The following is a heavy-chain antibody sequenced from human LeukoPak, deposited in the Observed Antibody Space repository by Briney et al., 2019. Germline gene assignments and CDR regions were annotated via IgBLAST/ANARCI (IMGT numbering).Heavy chain of an antibody. CDR3: AKDGIAARRGVSYYFDY. V-gene: IGHV3-74*01. CDR2: LKSDGRST. D-gene: IGHD6-6*01. J-gene: IGHJ4*02. Sequence: PGGSLRLSCAASGFTFSSHWMHWVRQAPGKGLVWVSRLKSDGRSTSYADSVKGRFTISRDNAKNTLYLQMNSLRAEDTAVYYCAKDGIAARRGVSYYFDYWGQGTLVTVSS. CDR1: GFTFSSHW.